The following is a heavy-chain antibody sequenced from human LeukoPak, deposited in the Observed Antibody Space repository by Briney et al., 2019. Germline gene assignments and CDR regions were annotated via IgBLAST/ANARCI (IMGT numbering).Heavy chain of an antibody. V-gene: IGHV5-51*01. Sequence: PGESLKISCKGSGYSFTSYWIGWVRQMPGKGLEWMGIIYPGDSGTRYSPSFQGQVTISADKSISTAYLQWSSLKASDTAMYYCARHEGYGGNLGVPFDYWGQGTLVTVSS. D-gene: IGHD4-23*01. J-gene: IGHJ4*02. CDR1: GYSFTSYW. CDR3: ARHEGYGGNLGVPFDY. CDR2: IYPGDSGT.